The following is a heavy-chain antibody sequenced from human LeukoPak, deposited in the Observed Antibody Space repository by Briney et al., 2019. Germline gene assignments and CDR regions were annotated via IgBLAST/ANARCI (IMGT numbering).Heavy chain of an antibody. D-gene: IGHD5-18*01. V-gene: IGHV4-34*01. J-gene: IGHJ4*02. CDR2: INHSGST. Sequence: PSETLSLTCAVYGGSFSGYYWSWIRRPPGKGLEWIGEINHSGSTNYNPSLKSRVTISVDTSKNQFSLKLSSVTAADTAVYYCAGYGMKFDYWGQGTLVTVSS. CDR1: GGSFSGYY. CDR3: AGYGMKFDY.